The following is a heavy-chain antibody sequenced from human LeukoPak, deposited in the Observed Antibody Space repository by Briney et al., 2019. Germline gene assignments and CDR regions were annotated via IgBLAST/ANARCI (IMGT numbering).Heavy chain of an antibody. CDR1: GGTFSSYA. D-gene: IGHD2-21*02. CDR2: IIPIFGTA. Sequence: ASVKVSCKASGGTFSSYAISWVRQAPGQGLEWMGGIIPIFGTANYAQKFQGRVTITADESTSTAYMELSSLRSDDTAVYYCARQTIRGGDFFFDYWGQGTLVTVSS. V-gene: IGHV1-69*13. CDR3: ARQTIRGGDFFFDY. J-gene: IGHJ4*02.